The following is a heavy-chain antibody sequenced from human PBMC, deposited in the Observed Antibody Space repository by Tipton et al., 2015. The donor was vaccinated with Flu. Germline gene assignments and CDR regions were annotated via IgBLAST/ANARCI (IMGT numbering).Heavy chain of an antibody. J-gene: IGHJ6*02. Sequence: TLSLTCSVSGGSISSGGEYWTWIRQHPGKGLEWIASIYYSGGTYYNPSLASRVTMSVDTSKNQFSVSLTSVTAADTAVYYCARDQGFGGGMTYDYFAMDVWGQGTTVTVSS. D-gene: IGHD3-10*01. V-gene: IGHV4-31*03. CDR3: ARDQGFGGGMTYDYFAMDV. CDR2: IYYSGGT. CDR1: GGSISSGGEY.